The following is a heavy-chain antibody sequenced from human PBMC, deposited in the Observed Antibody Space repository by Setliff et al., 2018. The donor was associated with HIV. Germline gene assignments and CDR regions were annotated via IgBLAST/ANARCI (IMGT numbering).Heavy chain of an antibody. J-gene: IGHJ3*02. CDR3: ARRGNYLGDAFDI. CDR2: ISGSGGVK. V-gene: IGHV3-21*01. D-gene: IGHD3-10*01. Sequence: GGSLRLSCAGSGFTFSLYSMNWVRQAPGKGLEWVSFISGSGGVKYYSDSMKGRFIISRDNAKNSVSLQMNSLRVEDTAVYYCARRGNYLGDAFDIWGQGTMVTV. CDR1: GFTFSLYS.